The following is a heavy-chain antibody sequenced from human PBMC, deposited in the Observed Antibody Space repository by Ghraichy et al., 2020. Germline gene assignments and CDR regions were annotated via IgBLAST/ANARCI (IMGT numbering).Heavy chain of an antibody. J-gene: IGHJ6*02. CDR1: GYTFTGYY. CDR2: INPNSGGT. V-gene: IGHV1-2*06. D-gene: IGHD2-15*01. Sequence: ASVKVSCKASGYTFTGYYMHWVRQAPGQGLEWMGRINPNSGGTNYAQKFQGRVTMTRDTSISTAYMELSRLRSDDTAVYYCARQVCSGGSCYPDHGMDVWGQGTTVTVSS. CDR3: ARQVCSGGSCYPDHGMDV.